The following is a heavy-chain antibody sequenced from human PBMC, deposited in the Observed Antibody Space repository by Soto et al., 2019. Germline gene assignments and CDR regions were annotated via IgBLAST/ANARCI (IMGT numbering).Heavy chain of an antibody. J-gene: IGHJ4*02. CDR1: GITFSDYG. Sequence: GGSLRLSCAASGITFSDYGMQWARQAPGKGLEWVAGVWKDGSNRYYVDSVKGRFTISRDNSKNTLYLQMNSLRDEDTAVYYCAKVPRGSNFGYYNFWGQGTLVTVSS. V-gene: IGHV3-30*02. CDR3: AKVPRGSNFGYYNF. D-gene: IGHD5-18*01. CDR2: VWKDGSNR.